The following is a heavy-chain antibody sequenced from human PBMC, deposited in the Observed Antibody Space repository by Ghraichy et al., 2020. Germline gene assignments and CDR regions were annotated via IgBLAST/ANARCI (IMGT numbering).Heavy chain of an antibody. Sequence: SETLSLTCTVSGGSMNSYYWSWVRQPPGKGLEWIGYGSTSGSTNYNPSLKSRVTISVDTSKSQFSLSLTSMTAADTAVYYCARDHLISTSQDAFDIWGQGTMVTVSS. J-gene: IGHJ3*02. CDR2: GSTSGST. CDR1: GGSMNSYY. CDR3: ARDHLISTSQDAFDI. D-gene: IGHD2-2*01. V-gene: IGHV4-59*01.